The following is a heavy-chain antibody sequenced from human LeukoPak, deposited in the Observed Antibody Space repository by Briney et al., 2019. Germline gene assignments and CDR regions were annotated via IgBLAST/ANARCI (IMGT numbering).Heavy chain of an antibody. V-gene: IGHV3-30-3*01. Sequence: PGGSLRLSCAASGFTFSSYAMHWVRQAPGKGLEWVAVISYDGSNKYYADSVKGRFTISRDNSKNTLYLQMNSLRAEDTAVYYCATARRWLQLNYYYYGMDVWGQGTTVTVSS. CDR3: ATARRWLQLNYYYYGMDV. CDR2: ISYDGSNK. D-gene: IGHD1-1*01. CDR1: GFTFSSYA. J-gene: IGHJ6*02.